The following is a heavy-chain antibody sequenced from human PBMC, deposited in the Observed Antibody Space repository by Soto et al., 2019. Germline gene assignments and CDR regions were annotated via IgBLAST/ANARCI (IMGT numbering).Heavy chain of an antibody. CDR3: ARKDISEVFLNGLDI. CDR2: ISYSGST. Sequence: SETLSLTCTVSGGSFSGGGYYWSWIRQHPGKGLEWMGYISYSGSTKYKPSLQSRITISVETSKNQFSLKLTSVTAADTAIYFCARKDISEVFLNGLDIWGQGTRVTVSS. V-gene: IGHV4-31*03. CDR1: GGSFSGGGYY. J-gene: IGHJ4*03. D-gene: IGHD2-15*01.